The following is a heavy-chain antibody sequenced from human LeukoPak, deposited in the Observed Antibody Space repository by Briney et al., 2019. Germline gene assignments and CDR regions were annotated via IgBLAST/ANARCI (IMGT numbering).Heavy chain of an antibody. D-gene: IGHD4-17*01. V-gene: IGHV4-4*02. Sequence: SGTLSLTCTVSGASTTSTTWWSWVRQSPGKGLEWIGEINHRGSTNYHPSLKSRAAISIDKSQNQFFLRLDSVTAADTAIYYCARGNYGDYTPFDFWGQGTLVTVSS. J-gene: IGHJ4*02. CDR2: INHRGST. CDR1: GASTTSTTW. CDR3: ARGNYGDYTPFDF.